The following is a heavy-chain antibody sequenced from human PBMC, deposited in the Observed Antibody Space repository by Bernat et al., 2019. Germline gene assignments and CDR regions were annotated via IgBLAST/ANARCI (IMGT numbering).Heavy chain of an antibody. J-gene: IGHJ3*02. Sequence: QVQLVQSGAEVKKPGASVKVSCKASGYTFTGYYMHWVRRAPGQGLEWMGWINPNSGGTNYAQKFQGRVTMTRDTSISTAYMELSRLRSDDTAVYYCARDYRSVLVGATTWAWAFDIWGQGTMVTVSS. CDR3: ARDYRSVLVGATTWAWAFDI. CDR2: INPNSGGT. V-gene: IGHV1-2*02. D-gene: IGHD1-26*01. CDR1: GYTFTGYY.